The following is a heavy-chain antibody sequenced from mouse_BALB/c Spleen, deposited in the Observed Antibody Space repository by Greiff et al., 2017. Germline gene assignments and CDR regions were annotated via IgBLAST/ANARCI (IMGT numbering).Heavy chain of an antibody. J-gene: IGHJ2*01. CDR3: ARWELRRDY. V-gene: IGHV1S127*01. CDR1: GYSFTSYW. CDR2: IDPSDSET. D-gene: IGHD2-1*01. Sequence: QVHVKQSGPQLVRPGASVKISCKASGYSFTSYWMHWVKQRPGQGLEWISMIDPSDSETRLNQKFKDKATLTVDKSSSTAYMQLSSPTSEDSAVYYCARWELRRDYWGQGTTLTVSS.